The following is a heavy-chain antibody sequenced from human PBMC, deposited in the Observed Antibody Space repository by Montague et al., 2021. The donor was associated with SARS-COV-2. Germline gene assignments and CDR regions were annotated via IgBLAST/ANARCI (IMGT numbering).Heavy chain of an antibody. V-gene: IGHV3-21*01. J-gene: IGHJ5*02. Sequence: SLRLSCAASGFTFSSYSMNWVRQAPRKGLEWVSSISSSSSYIYYADSVKGRFTISRDNAKNSLYLQMNSLRAEDTAVYYCARAGGIVVVPAVDWFDPWGQGTLVTVSS. CDR1: GFTFSSYS. D-gene: IGHD2-2*01. CDR2: ISSSSSYI. CDR3: ARAGGIVVVPAVDWFDP.